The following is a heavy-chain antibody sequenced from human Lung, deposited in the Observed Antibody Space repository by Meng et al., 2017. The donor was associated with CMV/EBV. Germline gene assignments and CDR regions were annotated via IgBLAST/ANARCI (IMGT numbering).Heavy chain of an antibody. Sequence: GSXRLXCGIYGGSLSGYYWSWIRQTPGKGLEWIGEIRHSGDITNYNPSLKSRVTISIDTSKKQFSLKLSAVTAADTAVYYCARQYSSSYYSDYWGQGTLVTVPS. V-gene: IGHV4-34*01. CDR2: IRHSGDIT. J-gene: IGHJ4*02. CDR3: ARQYSSSYYSDY. CDR1: GGSLSGYY. D-gene: IGHD6-6*01.